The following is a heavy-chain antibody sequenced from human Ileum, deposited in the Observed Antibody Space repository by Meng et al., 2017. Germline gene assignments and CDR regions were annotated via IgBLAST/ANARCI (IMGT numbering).Heavy chain of an antibody. CDR1: GCSFDSNNW. CDR3: ARDTYIGNTGHYYVDS. CDR2: MFHTGSI. V-gene: IGHV4-4*02. J-gene: IGHJ4*02. Sequence: GRRRELGPGLGRPSGPLVPPCGVSGCSFDSNNWWSWVRQPPGKGLEWIADMFHTGSINYNPSFKGRVTISVDRSKNQFALEFTSVTAADTAVYFCARDTYIGNTGHYYVDSWGRGTLVTVSS. D-gene: IGHD3-22*01.